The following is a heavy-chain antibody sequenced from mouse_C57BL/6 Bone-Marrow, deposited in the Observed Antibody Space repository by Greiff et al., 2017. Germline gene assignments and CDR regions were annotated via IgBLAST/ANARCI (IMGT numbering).Heavy chain of an antibody. V-gene: IGHV1-64*01. CDR2: IHPNSGST. CDR3: ARSKGESAMDN. J-gene: IGHJ4*01. Sequence: QVQLQQPGAELVKPGASVKLSCKASGYTFTSSWMHWVKQRPGQGLEWIGMIHPNSGSTNYNEKFKSKATLTVDKSSSTAYMQLSSLTSEDSAVDYCARSKGESAMDNWGQGTSVTVSS. CDR1: GYTFTSSW.